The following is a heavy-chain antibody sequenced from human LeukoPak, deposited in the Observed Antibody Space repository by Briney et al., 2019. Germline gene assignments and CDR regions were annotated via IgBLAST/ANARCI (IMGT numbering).Heavy chain of an antibody. J-gene: IGHJ4*02. CDR1: GYTYTDYY. CDR3: ATDRGSGYFDY. D-gene: IGHD3-16*01. CDR2: VDPEDGET. V-gene: IGHV1-69-2*01. Sequence: GASVKVSCKASGYTYTDYYMHWVQQAPGKGLEWMGRVDPEDGETIYAEKFQGRVTITADTSTDTAYMELSSLRSEDTAVYYCATDRGSGYFDYWGQGTLVTVSS.